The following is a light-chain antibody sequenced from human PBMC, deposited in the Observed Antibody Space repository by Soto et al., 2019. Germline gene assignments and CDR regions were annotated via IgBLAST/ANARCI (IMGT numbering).Light chain of an antibody. CDR2: GAS. V-gene: IGKV3-20*01. CDR1: QSVSSSY. J-gene: IGKJ4*01. Sequence: EIVLTQSPGALSLSPGERATLSCRASQSVSSSYLDWYEQKPGQAPRLLIYGASSRATGIPDRFSGSGSGTDFTLTISTLEPEDFAVDYCQHYGSLVLTFGGGTKVEI. CDR3: QHYGSLVLT.